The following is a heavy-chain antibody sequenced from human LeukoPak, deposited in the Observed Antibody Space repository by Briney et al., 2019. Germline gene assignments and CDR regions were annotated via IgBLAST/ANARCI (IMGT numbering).Heavy chain of an antibody. CDR2: INPNSGGT. CDR1: GYTFASYS. D-gene: IGHD3/OR15-3a*01. CDR3: ARDAGYLDDAVWGYYYYYMDV. J-gene: IGHJ6*03. Sequence: ASVKVSCKASGYTFASYSITWVRQAPGQGLEWMGWINPNSGGTNYAQKFQGRVTMTRDTSISTAYMELSRLRSDDTAVYYCARDAGYLDDAVWGYYYYYMDVWGKGTTVTISS. V-gene: IGHV1-2*02.